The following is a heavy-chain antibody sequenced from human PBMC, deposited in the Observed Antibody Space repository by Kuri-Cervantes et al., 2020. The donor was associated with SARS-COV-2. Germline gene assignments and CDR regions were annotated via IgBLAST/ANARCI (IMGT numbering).Heavy chain of an antibody. D-gene: IGHD3-16*01. Sequence: SVKVSCKASGYTFTSYGISWVRQAPGQGLEWMGRIIPIFGIANYAQKFQGRVTITADKSTSTAYMELSSLRSEDTAVYYCARGGDMGSPFDYWGQGTLVTVSS. J-gene: IGHJ4*02. CDR1: GYTFTSYG. CDR2: IIPIFGIA. CDR3: ARGGDMGSPFDY. V-gene: IGHV1-69*04.